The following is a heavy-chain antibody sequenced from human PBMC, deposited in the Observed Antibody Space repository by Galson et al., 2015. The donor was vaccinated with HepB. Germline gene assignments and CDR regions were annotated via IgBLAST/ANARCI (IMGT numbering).Heavy chain of an antibody. D-gene: IGHD4-17*01. V-gene: IGHV3-23*01. CDR1: GFTFFNYA. CDR3: ARDLNGDYVFDH. Sequence: LRLSCAASGFTFFNYALHWVRQAPGKGLEWVSGIRGHGGTTFYAESVKGRFTISRDNSKNTMSLQMHSLRDEDTAIYFCARDLNGDYVFDHWGQGTLVSVSS. J-gene: IGHJ4*02. CDR2: IRGHGGTT.